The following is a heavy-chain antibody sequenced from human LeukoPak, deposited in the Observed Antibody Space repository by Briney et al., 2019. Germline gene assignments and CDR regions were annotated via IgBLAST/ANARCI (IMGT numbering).Heavy chain of an antibody. V-gene: IGHV1-69*06. CDR3: ASWGEYCSGGSCYGTYWYFDL. J-gene: IGHJ2*01. D-gene: IGHD2-15*01. Sequence: ASVKVSCKASGGTFSSYAISWVRQAPGQGLEWMGRISPIFGTANYAQKFQGRVTITADKSTSTAYMELSSLRSEDTAVYYCASWGEYCSGGSCYGTYWYFDLWGRGTLVTVSS. CDR1: GGTFSSYA. CDR2: ISPIFGTA.